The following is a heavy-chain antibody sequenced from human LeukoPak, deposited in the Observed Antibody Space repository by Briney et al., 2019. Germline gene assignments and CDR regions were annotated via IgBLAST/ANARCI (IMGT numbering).Heavy chain of an antibody. Sequence: ASVKVSCKVSGYTLTELSMHWVRQAPGKGLEWMGGFDPEDGETIYAQKFQGRVTMTEDTSTDTAYMELSSLRSEDTAVYYCATSGPTMVRGVIFFRGRNNDAFDIWGQGTMVTVSS. J-gene: IGHJ3*02. V-gene: IGHV1-24*01. CDR2: FDPEDGET. CDR3: ATSGPTMVRGVIFFRGRNNDAFDI. CDR1: GYTLTELS. D-gene: IGHD3-10*01.